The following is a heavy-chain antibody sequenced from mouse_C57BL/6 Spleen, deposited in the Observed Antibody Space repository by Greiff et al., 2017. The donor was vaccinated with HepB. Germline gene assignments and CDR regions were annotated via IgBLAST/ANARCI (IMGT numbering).Heavy chain of an antibody. CDR2: IDPSDSET. V-gene: IGHV1-52*01. D-gene: IGHD2-5*01. CDR1: GYTFTGYW. J-gene: IGHJ3*01. CDR3: ARSRAYYSNAWFAY. Sequence: QVQLQQPGAELVRPGSSVKLSCKASGYTFTGYWMHWVKQRPIQGLEWIGNIDPSDSETHYNQKFKDKATLTVDKSSSTAYMQLSSLTSEDSAVYYCARSRAYYSNAWFAYWGQGTLVTVSA.